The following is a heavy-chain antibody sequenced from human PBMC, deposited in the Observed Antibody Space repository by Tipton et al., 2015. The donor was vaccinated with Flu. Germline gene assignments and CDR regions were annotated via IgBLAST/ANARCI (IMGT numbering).Heavy chain of an antibody. CDR2: IYYSGST. D-gene: IGHD6-19*01. V-gene: IGHV4-39*01. CDR3: ARRVGVSQYSSGWYGSFDY. J-gene: IGHJ4*02. Sequence: TLSLTCTVSGGSVSSGSYYWSWIRQPPGKGLEWIGSIYYSGSTYYNPSLKSRVTISVDTSKNQFSLKLSSVTAADTAVYYCARRVGVSQYSSGWYGSFDYWGQGTLVTVSS. CDR1: GGSVSSGSYY.